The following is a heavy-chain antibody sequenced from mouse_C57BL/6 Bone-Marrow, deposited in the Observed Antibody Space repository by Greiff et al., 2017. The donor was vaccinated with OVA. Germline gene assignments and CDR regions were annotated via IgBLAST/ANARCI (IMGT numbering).Heavy chain of an antibody. J-gene: IGHJ3*01. CDR2: IYPRSGNT. V-gene: IGHV1-81*01. CDR1: GYTFTSYG. D-gene: IGHD1-1*01. Sequence: VQLQQSGAELARPGASVKLSCKASGYTFTSYGISWVKQRTGQGLEWIGEIYPRSGNTYYNEKFKGKATLTADKSSSTAYMELRSLTSEDDAVYFCARSGYYGSSYIAYWGQGTLVTVSA. CDR3: ARSGYYGSSYIAY.